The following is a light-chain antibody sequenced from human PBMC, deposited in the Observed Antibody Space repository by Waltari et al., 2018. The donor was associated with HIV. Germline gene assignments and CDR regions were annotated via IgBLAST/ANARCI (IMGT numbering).Light chain of an antibody. CDR3: QQSFSTHWT. V-gene: IGKV1-39*01. CDR2: DAT. CDR1: QAIKTY. Sequence: DIKMTQSPSSLSAYMGNRITINCRASQAIKTYLKWYAQRPGEAPKLLIFDATRLHTGVTNRFSGTGSGTHFTLTISSLQPEDSGTYYCQQSFSTHWTFGQGTKV. J-gene: IGKJ1*01.